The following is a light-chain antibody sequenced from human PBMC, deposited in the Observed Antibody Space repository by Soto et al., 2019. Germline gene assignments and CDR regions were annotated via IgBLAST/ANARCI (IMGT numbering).Light chain of an antibody. CDR2: YAS. Sequence: EIVLTQSPSTLSLSPGDRATLSCRASQRVSSYLAWYQQKPGHAPRLLIYYASNRATVIPARFSGSGSGTDFTLTISSLEPEDFAVYYCQQRSNWPRTFGQGTKLEIK. CDR3: QQRSNWPRT. CDR1: QRVSSY. J-gene: IGKJ2*01. V-gene: IGKV3-11*01.